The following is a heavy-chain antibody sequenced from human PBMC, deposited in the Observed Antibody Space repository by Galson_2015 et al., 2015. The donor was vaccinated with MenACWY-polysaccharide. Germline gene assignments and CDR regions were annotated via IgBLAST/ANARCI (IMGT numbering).Heavy chain of an antibody. CDR1: GYTFTNYY. V-gene: IGHV1-46*01. CDR2: VKPSGGHP. J-gene: IGHJ6*03. D-gene: IGHD2-8*01. CDR3: ARAAYCTHYCYYYYYMDA. Sequence: SVKVSCKASGYTFTNYYIHWVRQAPGLGLVWMGVVKPSGGHPIQEQKFQGRVTMTSDTSTSTVYMEVRSLGSDDTAIYYCARAAYCTHYCYYYYYMDAWGKGTTDTVSS.